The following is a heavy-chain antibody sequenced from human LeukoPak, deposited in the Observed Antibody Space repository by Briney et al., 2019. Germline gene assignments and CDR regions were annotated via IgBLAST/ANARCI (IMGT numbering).Heavy chain of an antibody. V-gene: IGHV1-8*03. CDR3: ARVDGSPDY. CDR1: GYTFTSLD. D-gene: IGHD2-15*01. Sequence: ASVKVSCKASGYTFTSLDINWVRQARGQGLEWMGWMNTNSGNTGYAQQFQGRLTITRNTSISTVYMELSSLRSEDTAVYYCARVDGSPDYWGQGTLVTVSS. CDR2: MNTNSGNT. J-gene: IGHJ4*02.